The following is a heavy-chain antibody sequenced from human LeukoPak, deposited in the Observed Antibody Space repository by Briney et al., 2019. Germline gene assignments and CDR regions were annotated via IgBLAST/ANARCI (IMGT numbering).Heavy chain of an antibody. Sequence: GGSLRLSCAASGFTFSSYTMNWVRQAPGKGLEWVALISYDGSNKYYTDSVKGRFTISRDNSKNTLYLQMNSLRADDTAVYYCAKDPRGGFGELSWGIDYWGQGTLVTVSS. CDR3: AKDPRGGFGELSWGIDY. V-gene: IGHV3-30*18. D-gene: IGHD3-10*01. CDR1: GFTFSSYT. J-gene: IGHJ4*02. CDR2: ISYDGSNK.